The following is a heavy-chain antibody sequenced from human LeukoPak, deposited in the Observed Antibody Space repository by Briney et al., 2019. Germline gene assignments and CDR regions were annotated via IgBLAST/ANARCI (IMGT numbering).Heavy chain of an antibody. CDR3: AKDRPNYHESDGHYYRRDGDY. CDR1: GFTFRVYA. V-gene: IGHV3-23*01. CDR2: ISGSGEYT. D-gene: IGHD3-22*01. Sequence: GGSLSLSCAASGFTFRVYAMSWVRQAPGKGLEWVSSISGSGEYTYYEDSVKGRFTISRDNSKNTLYLQMNSLRAEDTAIYYCAKDRPNYHESDGHYYRRDGDYWGQGTLVTVSS. J-gene: IGHJ4*02.